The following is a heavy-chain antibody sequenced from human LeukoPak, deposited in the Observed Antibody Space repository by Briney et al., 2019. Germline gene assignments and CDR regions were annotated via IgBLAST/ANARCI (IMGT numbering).Heavy chain of an antibody. J-gene: IGHJ4*02. Sequence: SETLSLTCAVYGGSFSGYYWTWIRQPPGKGLEWIGEINHSGSTNYNPSLKSRVTISVDTSKNQLSLKLSSVTAADTAVYYCARVDPFLRDTLDSWGQGTLVTVSS. D-gene: IGHD2/OR15-2a*01. V-gene: IGHV4-34*01. CDR2: INHSGST. CDR3: ARVDPFLRDTLDS. CDR1: GGSFSGYY.